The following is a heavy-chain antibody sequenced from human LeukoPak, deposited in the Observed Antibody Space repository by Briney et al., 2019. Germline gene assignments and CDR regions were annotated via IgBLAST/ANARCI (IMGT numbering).Heavy chain of an antibody. D-gene: IGHD3-10*01. CDR2: ISSSSSYI. V-gene: IGHV3-21*01. J-gene: IGHJ3*02. CDR3: ASVGDGSGSYYNPRDAFDI. Sequence: PGGSLRLSCAASEFTFSSYSINWVRQAPGKGLEWVSSISSSSSYIYYADSVKGRFTISRDNAKNSLYLQMNSLRAEDTAVYYCASVGDGSGSYYNPRDAFDIWGQGTMVTVSS. CDR1: EFTFSSYS.